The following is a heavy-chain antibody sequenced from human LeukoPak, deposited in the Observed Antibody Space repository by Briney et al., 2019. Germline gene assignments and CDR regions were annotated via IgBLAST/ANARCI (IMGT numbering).Heavy chain of an antibody. D-gene: IGHD4-17*01. V-gene: IGHV3-7*01. CDR3: VRGSYGAYDY. CDR2: IKQDGSAK. Sequence: GGSLRLSCAASGFTFSSYWMSWVRQAPGRGLEWVANIKQDGSAKYYVDSVKGRFTISRDNAKNSLYLQMGSLRAEDTAVYYCVRGSYGAYDYWGQGSLVTVSS. J-gene: IGHJ4*02. CDR1: GFTFSSYW.